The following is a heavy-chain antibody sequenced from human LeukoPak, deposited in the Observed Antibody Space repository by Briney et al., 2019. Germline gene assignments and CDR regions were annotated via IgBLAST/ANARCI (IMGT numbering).Heavy chain of an antibody. CDR3: ARWHSHGRYFDY. CDR1: GGSISGYY. D-gene: IGHD2-21*01. J-gene: IGHJ4*02. V-gene: IGHV4-59*01. CDR2: TSDSGG. Sequence: SETLSLTCTVSGGSISGYYWNWIRQPPGQGLEWIGYTSDSGGHTDSLKSRVAISVDTSKNQSSLKLTSATAADTAVYYCARWHSHGRYFDYWGQGALVTVSS.